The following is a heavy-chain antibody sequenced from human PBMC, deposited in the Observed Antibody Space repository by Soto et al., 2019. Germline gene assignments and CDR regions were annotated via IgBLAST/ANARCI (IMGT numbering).Heavy chain of an antibody. CDR3: ARDEYYYGSSGSTALRHYYGMGC. V-gene: IGHV3-21*01. D-gene: IGHD3-22*01. J-gene: IGHJ6*04. CDR1: GFTFSSYS. Sequence: GGSLRLSCAASGFTFSSYSMNWVRQAPGKGLEWVSSISSSSSYIYYADSVKGRFTNSRDNDKNSLYLQMNSLRAEDTAVYYCARDEYYYGSSGSTALRHYYGMGCWGKGSRFTV. CDR2: ISSSSSYI.